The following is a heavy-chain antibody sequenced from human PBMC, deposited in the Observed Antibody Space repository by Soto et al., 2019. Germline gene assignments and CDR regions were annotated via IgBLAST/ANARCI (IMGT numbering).Heavy chain of an antibody. CDR1: GLTFSSYD. CDR2: ISYDGTNK. V-gene: IGHV3-33*08. Sequence: QVQLVESGGGVVQPGRSLRLSCVASGLTFSSYDMHWVRQAPGKGLEWVAIISYDGTNKNYADSVRGRFTISRDNSKNTLYLQMDSLRAEDTAVSYCAYSHQAAPTTPHRFDPWGHRTLVTVSS. J-gene: IGHJ5*02. D-gene: IGHD1-26*01. CDR3: AYSHQAAPTTPHRFDP.